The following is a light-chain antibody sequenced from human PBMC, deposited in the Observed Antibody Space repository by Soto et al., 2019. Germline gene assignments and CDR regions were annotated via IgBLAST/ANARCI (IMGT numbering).Light chain of an antibody. J-gene: IGLJ2*01. CDR2: YDS. Sequence: SYELTQPPSVSVAPGKTARITCGGNNIGSKSVHWYQQKPGQAPVLVIYYDSDRPSGIPERFSGSNSWNTATLTISRVEAGDEADYYCQVWDSSSDPYVVFGGGTKLTVL. CDR1: NIGSKS. CDR3: QVWDSSSDPYVV. V-gene: IGLV3-21*04.